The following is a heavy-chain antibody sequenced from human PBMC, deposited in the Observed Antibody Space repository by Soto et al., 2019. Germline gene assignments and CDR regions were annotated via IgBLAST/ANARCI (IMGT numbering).Heavy chain of an antibody. J-gene: IGHJ6*02. V-gene: IGHV4-4*02. CDR1: GGSISSSNW. CDR3: ASRGYSYGYYYYYGMDV. D-gene: IGHD5-18*01. CDR2: IYHSGST. Sequence: PSETLSLTCAVSGGSISSSNWWSWVRQPPGKGLEWIGEIYHSGSTNYNPSLKSRVTISVDKSKNQFSLKLSSVTAAGTAVYYCASRGYSYGYYYYYGMDVWGQGTTVTVS.